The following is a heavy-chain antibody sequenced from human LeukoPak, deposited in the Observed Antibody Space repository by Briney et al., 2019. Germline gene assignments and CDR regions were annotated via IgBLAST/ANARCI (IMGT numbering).Heavy chain of an antibody. Sequence: ASVKVSCKASGYTFTSYAMHWVRQAPGQRLEWMGWINAGNGNTKYSQEFQGRVTITRDTSTSTAYMELRSLRSDDTAVYYCARDYESWFDPWGQGTLVTVSS. CDR1: GYTFTSYA. V-gene: IGHV1-3*01. CDR2: INAGNGNT. D-gene: IGHD3-3*01. CDR3: ARDYESWFDP. J-gene: IGHJ5*02.